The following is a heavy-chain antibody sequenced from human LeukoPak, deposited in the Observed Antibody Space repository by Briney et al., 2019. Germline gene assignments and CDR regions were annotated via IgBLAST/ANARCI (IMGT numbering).Heavy chain of an antibody. D-gene: IGHD1-26*01. CDR2: ISHSGTT. CDR3: ARGYSGSSGSYYYYMDV. CDR1: GYSTSSGYY. J-gene: IGHJ6*03. Sequence: SETLSLTCTVSGYSTSSGYYWGWIRQPPGKGLEWIGSISHSGTTYYNPSLKSRVTISGDTPKNQFSLKLSSVTAADTAVYYCARGYSGSSGSYYYYMDVWGKGTTVTISS. V-gene: IGHV4-38-2*02.